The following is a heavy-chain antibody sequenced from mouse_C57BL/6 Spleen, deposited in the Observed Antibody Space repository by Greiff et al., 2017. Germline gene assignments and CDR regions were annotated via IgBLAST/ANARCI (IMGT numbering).Heavy chain of an antibody. J-gene: IGHJ4*01. CDR1: GYTFTGYW. V-gene: IGHV1-9*01. D-gene: IGHD1-1*01. Sequence: VQLQQSGAELMKPGASVKLSCKATGYTFTGYWIEWVKQRPGHGLEWIGEILPGSGSTNYNEKFKGKATFTADTSSNTAYMQLSSLTTGDSAIYFCEKGGGSTPLYAMDYWGQGTSVTVSS. CDR3: EKGGGSTPLYAMDY. CDR2: ILPGSGST.